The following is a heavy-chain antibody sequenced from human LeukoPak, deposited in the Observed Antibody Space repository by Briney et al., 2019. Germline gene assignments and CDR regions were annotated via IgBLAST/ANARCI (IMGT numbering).Heavy chain of an antibody. V-gene: IGHV4-38-2*02. CDR1: AYSIGRGYY. CDR2: ISHSGSA. D-gene: IGHD1-26*01. CDR3: ARAEVGDFDS. J-gene: IGHJ4*02. Sequence: KPSQRLSPTCSLSAYSIGRGYYWGWIRQSPGKRMEWIGSISHSGSAQYNPSLESRVTISLVSSKNQFSLRLSSVTAADTAVYYCARAEVGDFDSWGQGTLVTVSS.